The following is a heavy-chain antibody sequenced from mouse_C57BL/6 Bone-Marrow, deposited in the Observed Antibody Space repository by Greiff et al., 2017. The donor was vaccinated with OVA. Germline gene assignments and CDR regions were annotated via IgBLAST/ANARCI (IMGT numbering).Heavy chain of an antibody. CDR2: IYPSDSET. CDR1: GYTFTSYW. V-gene: IGHV1-61*01. J-gene: IGHJ2*01. D-gene: IGHD2-4*01. Sequence: VQLKQSGAELVRPGSPVKLSCKASGYTFTSYWMDWVKQRPGQGLEWIGNIYPSDSETHYNQKFKDKATLTVDKSSSTAYMQLSSLTSEDSAVYYCARLGEYDYDWGYWGQGTTLTVSS. CDR3: ARLGEYDYDWGY.